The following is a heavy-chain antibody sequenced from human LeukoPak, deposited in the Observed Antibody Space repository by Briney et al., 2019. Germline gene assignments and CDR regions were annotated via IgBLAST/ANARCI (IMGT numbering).Heavy chain of an antibody. Sequence: ASVKVSCKASGGTFSSYAISWVRQAPGQGLEWMGGIIPIFGTANYAQKFQGRVTITTDESTSTAYMELSSLRSEDTAVYYCARGGSGSYYGEGEFDPWGQGTLVTVSS. CDR1: GGTFSSYA. CDR2: IIPIFGTA. J-gene: IGHJ5*02. D-gene: IGHD1-26*01. V-gene: IGHV1-69*05. CDR3: ARGGSGSYYGEGEFDP.